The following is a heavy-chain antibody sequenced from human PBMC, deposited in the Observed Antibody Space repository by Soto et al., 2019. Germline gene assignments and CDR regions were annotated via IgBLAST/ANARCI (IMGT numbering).Heavy chain of an antibody. CDR3: ASFIMITFGGVIAEYYFDY. CDR2: IYYSGST. CDR1: GGSISSYY. V-gene: IGHV4-59*01. J-gene: IGHJ4*02. D-gene: IGHD3-16*02. Sequence: SETLSLTCTVSGGSISSYYWSWIRQPPGKGLEWIGYIYYSGSTNYNPSLKSRVTISVDTSKNQFSLKLSSVTAADTAVYYCASFIMITFGGVIAEYYFDYWGQGTLVTVSS.